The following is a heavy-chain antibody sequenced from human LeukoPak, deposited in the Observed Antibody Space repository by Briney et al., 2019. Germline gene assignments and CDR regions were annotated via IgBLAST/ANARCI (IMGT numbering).Heavy chain of an antibody. Sequence: ASVKVSCKGSGYTFTDYYLHWVRQAPGQGLEWVGYINPRDGGTSSPPNFRGRVTMTTDASSSTVYMELSRLTSDDTANYYCAREGNGLLSKDLDYWGQGTLVTVSS. D-gene: IGHD2-15*01. J-gene: IGHJ4*02. CDR1: GYTFTDYY. CDR2: INPRDGGT. V-gene: IGHV1-2*02. CDR3: AREGNGLLSKDLDY.